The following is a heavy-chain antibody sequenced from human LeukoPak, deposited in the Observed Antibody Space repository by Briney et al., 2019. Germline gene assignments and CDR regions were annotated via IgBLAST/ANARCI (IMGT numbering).Heavy chain of an antibody. CDR3: GRGGYYYGGPVDYGMEV. V-gene: IGHV4-59*01. D-gene: IGHD4-23*01. CDR1: GGSISSYY. Sequence: SETLSLTCTVSGGSISSYYWSWIRQPPGKGLEWIGYIYYSGRTNYNPSLKSRVRISVDSSKKQFSLKLSCVSAADTVVYCCGRGGYYYGGPVDYGMEVWGQGSTVTVSS. J-gene: IGHJ6*01. CDR2: IYYSGRT.